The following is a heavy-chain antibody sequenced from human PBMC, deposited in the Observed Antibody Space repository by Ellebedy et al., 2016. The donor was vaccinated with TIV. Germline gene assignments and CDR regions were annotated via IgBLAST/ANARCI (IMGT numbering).Heavy chain of an antibody. Sequence: MPSETLSLTCTVSGDSISGYYWSRIRQPPGKGLEWIGYIYSSGSGEYNPSLKSRVTMSVDTSRGQFSLRLTSWPAADPAVYYCARTGGWSTPYDDWGQGTLVTVSS. CDR3: ARTGGWSTPYDD. V-gene: IGHV4-59*01. CDR2: IYSSGSG. D-gene: IGHD6-19*01. J-gene: IGHJ4*02. CDR1: GDSISGYY.